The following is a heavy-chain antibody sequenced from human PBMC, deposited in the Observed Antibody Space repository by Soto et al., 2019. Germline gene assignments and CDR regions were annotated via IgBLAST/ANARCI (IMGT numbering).Heavy chain of an antibody. D-gene: IGHD3-3*01. CDR3: AGDTGWLESGYNHEFGY. CDR2: LYNTGST. V-gene: IGHV4-59*01. CDR1: GASISRYY. Sequence: SETLSLTCTVSGASISRYYWSWIRQSPGKGLEWIGYLYNTGSTIYNPSLKSRVTISVDTSKDQFSLKMNSVTAADTAVYYCAGDTGWLESGYNHEFGYWGQGTLVTVSS. J-gene: IGHJ4*02.